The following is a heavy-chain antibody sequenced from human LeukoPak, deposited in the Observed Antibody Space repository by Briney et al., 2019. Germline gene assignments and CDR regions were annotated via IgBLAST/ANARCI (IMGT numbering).Heavy chain of an antibody. V-gene: IGHV4-31*03. CDR2: IYYSGST. CDR3: ARVREATIAPFFDY. J-gene: IGHJ4*02. D-gene: IGHD6-13*01. CDR1: GDSISSGDYY. Sequence: LQTLSLTCTVSGDSISSGDYYWTWIRQHPGKGLEWIGCIYYSGSTYYNLSLKSRVIISADTSKNHFSLKLSSVTAADTAVYYCARVREATIAPFFDYWGQGILVTVSS.